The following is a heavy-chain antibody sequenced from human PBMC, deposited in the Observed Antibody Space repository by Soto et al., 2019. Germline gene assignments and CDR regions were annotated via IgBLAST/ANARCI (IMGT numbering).Heavy chain of an antibody. CDR2: MKPNSGNT. CDR1: GYTFTSYD. V-gene: IGHV1-8*01. Sequence: QVQLVQSGAEVKKPGASVKVSCKASGYTFTSYDINWVRQATGQGLEWMGWMKPNSGNTGYAQKFQDRVTMNRNTSTSTDYMELRSLISEDTAVYYCARGWNPTIAGRWFDPLGQGTLVTVSS. J-gene: IGHJ5*02. CDR3: ARGWNPTIAGRWFDP. D-gene: IGHD1-1*01.